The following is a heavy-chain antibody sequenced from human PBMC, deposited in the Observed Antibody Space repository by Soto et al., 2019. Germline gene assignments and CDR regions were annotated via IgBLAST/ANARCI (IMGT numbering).Heavy chain of an antibody. V-gene: IGHV4-59*01. J-gene: IGHJ6*03. CDR2: IYYSGST. CDR3: ARVRRLETPQLYYYYYYMDV. Sequence: PSETLSLTCTVSGGSISSYYWSWIRQPPGKGLEWIGYIYYSGSTNYNPSLKSRVTISVDTSKNQFSLKLSSVTAADTAVYYCARVRRLETPQLYYYYYYMDVWGKGTTVTVSS. D-gene: IGHD1-1*01. CDR1: GGSISSYY.